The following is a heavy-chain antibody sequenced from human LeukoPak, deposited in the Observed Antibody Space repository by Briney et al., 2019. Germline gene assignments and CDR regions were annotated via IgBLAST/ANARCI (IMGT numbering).Heavy chain of an antibody. CDR3: ARGHSGSYQGTDAFDI. Sequence: PGGSLRLSCAASGFSFSSYSMNWVRQAPGKGLEWLSSISDYIYDADSLKGRFSISRDNAKKSLHLQMNSLRAEDTAVYYCARGHSGSYQGTDAFDIWGQGTMVTVSS. J-gene: IGHJ3*02. D-gene: IGHD1-26*01. V-gene: IGHV3-21*01. CDR2: ISDYI. CDR1: GFSFSSYS.